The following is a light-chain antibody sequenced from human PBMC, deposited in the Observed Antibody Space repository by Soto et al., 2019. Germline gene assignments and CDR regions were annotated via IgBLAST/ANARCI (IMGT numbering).Light chain of an antibody. CDR2: DVS. CDR3: SSYTGSSTLV. J-gene: IGLJ1*01. V-gene: IGLV2-14*01. CDR1: SSDVGGHNS. Sequence: QSALTQPASVSGSPGQSITISCTGTSSDVGGHNSVAWYQHNPGKAPKLMIYDVSNRPSGVSSRFSGSKSGNTASLSISGLQAEYEADYYGSSYTGSSTLVFGTGTKLTVL.